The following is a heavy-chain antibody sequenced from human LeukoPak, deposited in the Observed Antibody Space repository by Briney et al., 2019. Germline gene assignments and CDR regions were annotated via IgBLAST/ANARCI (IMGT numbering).Heavy chain of an antibody. D-gene: IGHD1-14*01. CDR1: GASMSNSNYS. CDR2: VSNSGHT. J-gene: IGHJ5*02. Sequence: SETLSLTCTVSGASMSNSNYSWAWLRQPPGKGPEWIASVSNSGHTYYSPSLRRPVSVSVDMAKNHFFLRLSSVTAKDTAVYYCAGERRSITGPSWLDPWVQGTLVTVSS. V-gene: IGHV4-39*02. CDR3: AGERRSITGPSWLDP.